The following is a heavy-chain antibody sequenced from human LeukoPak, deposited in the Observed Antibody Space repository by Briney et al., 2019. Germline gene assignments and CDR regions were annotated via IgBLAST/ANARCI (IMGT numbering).Heavy chain of an antibody. Sequence: GESLKLSCKGSGYSFTSYWISWVRQMPGKGLEWMGRIDPSDSYTNYSPSFQGHVTISADKSISTAYLQWSSLKASDTVMYYCARHSLLWFGELGDAFDIWGQGTMVTVSS. V-gene: IGHV5-10-1*01. J-gene: IGHJ3*02. CDR3: ARHSLLWFGELGDAFDI. CDR1: GYSFTSYW. D-gene: IGHD3-10*01. CDR2: IDPSDSYT.